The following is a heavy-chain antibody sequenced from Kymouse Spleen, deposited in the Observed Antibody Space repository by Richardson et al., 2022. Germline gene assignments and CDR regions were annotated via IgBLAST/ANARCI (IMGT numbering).Heavy chain of an antibody. Sequence: EVQLVESGGGLVQPGGSLRLSCAASGFTFSSYAMSWVRQAPGKGLEWVSAISGSGGSTYYADSVKGRFTISRDNSKNTLYLQMNSLRAEDTAVYYCAKDAPKYYDILTGYSPLFDYWGQGTLVTVSS. CDR2: ISGSGGST. V-gene: IGHV3-23*04. D-gene: IGHD3-9*01. J-gene: IGHJ4*02. CDR3: AKDAPKYYDILTGYSPLFDY. CDR1: GFTFSSYA.